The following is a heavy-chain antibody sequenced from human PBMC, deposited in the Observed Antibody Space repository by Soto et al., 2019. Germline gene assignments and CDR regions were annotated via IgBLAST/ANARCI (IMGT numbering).Heavy chain of an antibody. Sequence: GGSLRLSCAASGFTFSSYGMHWVRQAPGKGLEWVAVISYDGSNKYYADSVKGRFTISRDNSKNTLYLQMNSLRAEDTAVYYCAKGLGGYGLFDYWGQGTLVTVSS. CDR2: ISYDGSNK. V-gene: IGHV3-30*18. J-gene: IGHJ4*02. D-gene: IGHD5-12*01. CDR1: GFTFSSYG. CDR3: AKGLGGYGLFDY.